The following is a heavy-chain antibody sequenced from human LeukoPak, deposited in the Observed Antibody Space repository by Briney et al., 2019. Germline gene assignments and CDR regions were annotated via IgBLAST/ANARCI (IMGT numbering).Heavy chain of an antibody. CDR3: ARPHHSTDAFDI. V-gene: IGHV4-59*01. J-gene: IGHJ3*02. CDR2: IYYSGST. CDR1: GGSISSYY. D-gene: IGHD2/OR15-2a*01. Sequence: SETLSLTCTVSGGSISSYYWSWIRQPPGKGLEWIGYIYYSGSTNYNPSLKSRVTISVDTSKNQFSLKLSSVTAADTAVYYCARPHHSTDAFDIWGQGTMVTVSS.